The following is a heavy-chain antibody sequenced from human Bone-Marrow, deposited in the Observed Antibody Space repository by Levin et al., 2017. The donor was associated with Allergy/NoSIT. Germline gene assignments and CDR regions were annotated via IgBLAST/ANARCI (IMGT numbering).Heavy chain of an antibody. Sequence: PSETLSLTCTVSGDSISSYYWSWIRQPAGKGLEWIGRIKTSGSTNYNSSLKSRVTMSVDTAKNQFSLNLRSVTAADTAVYYCARGIYFESSKAWFDPWGQGTLVTVSS. D-gene: IGHD3-22*01. CDR1: GDSISSYY. V-gene: IGHV4-4*07. J-gene: IGHJ5*02. CDR3: ARGIYFESSKAWFDP. CDR2: IKTSGST.